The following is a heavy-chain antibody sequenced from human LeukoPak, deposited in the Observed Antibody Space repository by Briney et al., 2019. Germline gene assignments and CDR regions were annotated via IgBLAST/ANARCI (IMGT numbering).Heavy chain of an antibody. Sequence: GGSLRLSCAASGFTFDNYAMGWVRQAPGKGLEWVSNIFSSGDGTLYADSVKGRFTISRDNSKNTLYLQINSLRVEDTALYYCAKRKVPASLGEAFDIWGQGTMVTVSS. CDR2: IFSSGDGT. CDR3: AKRKVPASLGEAFDI. CDR1: GFTFDNYA. V-gene: IGHV3-23*01. J-gene: IGHJ3*02. D-gene: IGHD3-16*01.